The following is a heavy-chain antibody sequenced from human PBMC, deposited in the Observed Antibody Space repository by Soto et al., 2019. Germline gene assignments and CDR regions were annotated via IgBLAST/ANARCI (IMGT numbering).Heavy chain of an antibody. CDR3: ARDSGLLGFDY. D-gene: IGHD2-8*02. CDR2: MSYDGSKK. V-gene: IGHV3-30*04. Sequence: QVQLVQSGGGVVRPGGSLRLSCVASGFTFSRYTMHWVRQAPGKGLEWVALMSYDGSKKYYADSVKGRLTISRDSSKNTLLLEMDGLRHEDTALYYCARDSGLLGFDYWGQGSLVSVSA. CDR1: GFTFSRYT. J-gene: IGHJ4*02.